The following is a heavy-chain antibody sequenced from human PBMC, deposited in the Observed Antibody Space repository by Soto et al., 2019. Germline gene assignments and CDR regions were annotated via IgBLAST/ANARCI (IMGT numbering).Heavy chain of an antibody. V-gene: IGHV4-30-4*01. Sequence: LSLTCTVAGGCISSGDYYWRWIRQPPGKGLEWIGYIYYSGSTYYNPSLKSRVTISVDTSKNQFSLKLSSVTAADTAVYYCARWTQWEPPYYGMDVWGQRTTLT. CDR3: ARWTQWEPPYYGMDV. J-gene: IGHJ6*02. CDR2: IYYSGST. D-gene: IGHD1-26*01. CDR1: GGCISSGDYY.